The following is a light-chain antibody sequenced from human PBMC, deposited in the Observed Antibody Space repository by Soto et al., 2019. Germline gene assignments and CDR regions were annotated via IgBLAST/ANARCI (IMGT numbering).Light chain of an antibody. CDR2: EVS. CDR3: SSYTSSSPYV. CDR1: SSDIGGYNT. Sequence: QSALTQPASVSGSPGQSITISCTGTSSDIGGYNTVSWYQQHPGKVPKLIIYEVSNRPSGVSYRFSGSKSGNTASLTISGPQAEDEADYYCSSYTSSSPYVFGTGTKVTV. V-gene: IGLV2-14*01. J-gene: IGLJ1*01.